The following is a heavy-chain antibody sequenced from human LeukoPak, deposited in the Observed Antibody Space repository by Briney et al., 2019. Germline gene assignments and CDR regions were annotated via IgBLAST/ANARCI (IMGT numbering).Heavy chain of an antibody. CDR1: GFTFSGSA. CDR2: IRSKANSYAT. J-gene: IGHJ4*02. V-gene: IGHV3-73*01. CDR3: TRATGYSSSDRDY. D-gene: IGHD6-13*01. Sequence: PGGSLRLSCAASGFTFSGSAMHWVRQASGKGLEWVGRIRSKANSYATAYAASVKGRFTISIDDSKNTAYLQMNSLKTEDTAVYYCTRATGYSSSDRDYWGQGTLVTVSS.